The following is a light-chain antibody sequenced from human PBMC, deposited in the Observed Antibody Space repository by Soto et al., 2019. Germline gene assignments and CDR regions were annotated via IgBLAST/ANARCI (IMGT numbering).Light chain of an antibody. CDR2: DAS. J-gene: IGKJ2*02. Sequence: DIQLTQSPSTLSASVGDRVTITCRASQSVTDWLAWYQQKPGKAPKLLIYDASSLEGGVPSRFSGSGSGTEFSLTISSLQPDDFATYYCQQYYRSCTFGKGTKVEIK. CDR1: QSVTDW. CDR3: QQYYRSCT. V-gene: IGKV1-5*01.